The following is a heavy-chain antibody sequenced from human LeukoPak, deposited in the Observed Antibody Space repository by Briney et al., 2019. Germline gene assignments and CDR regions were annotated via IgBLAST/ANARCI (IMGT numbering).Heavy chain of an antibody. Sequence: PGGFLRLSCAASRFPFTSFSMNWVRQAPGKGLEWVSSISSSTSYIYYADSVKGRFTISRDNAKNSLYLQMNSLRAEDTAVYYCARGAVPYYYYYMDVWGKGTTVTVSS. CDR1: RFPFTSFS. J-gene: IGHJ6*03. D-gene: IGHD6-19*01. V-gene: IGHV3-21*01. CDR2: ISSSTSYI. CDR3: ARGAVPYYYYYMDV.